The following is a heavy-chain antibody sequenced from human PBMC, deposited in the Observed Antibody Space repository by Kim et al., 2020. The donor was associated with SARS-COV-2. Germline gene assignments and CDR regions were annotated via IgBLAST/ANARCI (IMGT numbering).Heavy chain of an antibody. D-gene: IGHD6-19*01. J-gene: IGHJ5*02. V-gene: IGHV4-34*01. CDR3: ARGRNSDSSGWHYQKNGFDP. CDR1: GGSFSGYY. Sequence: SETLSLTCAVYGGSFSGYYWSWIRQPPGKGLEWIGEINHSGSTNYNPSLKSRVTISVDTAKNQFSLKLSSVTAADTAVYYCARGRNSDSSGWHYQKNGFDPWGQGTLVTVSS. CDR2: INHSGST.